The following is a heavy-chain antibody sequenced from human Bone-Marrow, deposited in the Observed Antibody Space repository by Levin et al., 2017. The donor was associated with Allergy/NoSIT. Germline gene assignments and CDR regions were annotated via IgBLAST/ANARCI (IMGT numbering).Heavy chain of an antibody. J-gene: IGHJ4*02. CDR1: GFTFSSYW. D-gene: IGHD5-18*01. CDR2: INSDGTST. CDR3: ARGASGYSYG. Sequence: PSETLSLTCAASGFTFSSYWMHWVRQAPGKGLVWVSRINSDGTSTNYADSVKGRFTISRDNAKNTLYLQMNSLRAEDTAVYYCARGASGYSYGWGQGTLVTVSS. V-gene: IGHV3-74*01.